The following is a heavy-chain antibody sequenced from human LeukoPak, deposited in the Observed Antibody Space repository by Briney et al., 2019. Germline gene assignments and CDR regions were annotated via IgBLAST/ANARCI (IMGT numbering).Heavy chain of an antibody. D-gene: IGHD4-17*01. V-gene: IGHV1-2*02. CDR3: ARVSPVRGGDY. Sequence: GASVKVSRKAFGYTFTGNFMHWVRQAPGQGPEWMGWINPNNGDTNYAQKFQGRVTMTRDTSISTAYMELSRLRSDDTAVYYCARVSPVRGGDYWGQGTLVTVSS. J-gene: IGHJ4*02. CDR2: INPNNGDT. CDR1: GYTFTGNF.